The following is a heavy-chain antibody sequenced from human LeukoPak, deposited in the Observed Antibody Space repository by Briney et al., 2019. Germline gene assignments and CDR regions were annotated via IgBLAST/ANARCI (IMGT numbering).Heavy chain of an antibody. V-gene: IGHV3-11*01. CDR1: GFDLSDYY. CDR2: ISSSGGNI. J-gene: IGHJ4*02. Sequence: PRGSLRLSCVVSGFDLSDYYMSWIRQAPGKGLEWISYISSSGGNIYFADSVKGRFTMSRDNARGSLYLQMNSLRADDTAIYYCAPRRDYFDYWGQGTLVTVSS. CDR3: APRRDYFDY.